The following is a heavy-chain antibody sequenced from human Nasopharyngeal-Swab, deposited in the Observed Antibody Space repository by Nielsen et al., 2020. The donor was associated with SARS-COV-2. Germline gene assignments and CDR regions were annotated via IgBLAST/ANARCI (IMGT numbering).Heavy chain of an antibody. CDR3: ARDRIEITIFGVVYHGMDV. CDR1: GGTFSSYA. Sequence: SVKVSCKASGGTFSSYAISWVRQAPGQGLEWMGGIIPIFGTANYAQKFQGRVTITADKSTSTAYMELSSLRSEDTAVYYCARDRIEITIFGVVYHGMDVWGQGTTVTVSS. CDR2: IIPIFGTA. V-gene: IGHV1-69*06. D-gene: IGHD3-3*01. J-gene: IGHJ6*02.